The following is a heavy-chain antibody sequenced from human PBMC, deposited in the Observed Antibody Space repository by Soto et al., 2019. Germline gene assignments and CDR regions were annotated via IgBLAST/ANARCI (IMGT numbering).Heavy chain of an antibody. CDR2: ISGTASRT. V-gene: IGHV3-23*01. J-gene: IGHJ4*02. CDR3: ATASRHFEN. CDR1: GFTPTTTP. Sequence: EGSLRLSCAGSGFTPTTTPLSLVRQPPGKGLEWVTTISGTASRTYYVDSVKGRFFISRDNSKNTVTLQMNNLTVDDTAVYYCATASRHFENWGEGTRVTVSS.